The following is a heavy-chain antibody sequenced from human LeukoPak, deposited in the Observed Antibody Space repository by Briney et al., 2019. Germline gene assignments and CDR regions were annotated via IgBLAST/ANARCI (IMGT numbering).Heavy chain of an antibody. CDR3: ARARSYYDSSGYYYMDV. D-gene: IGHD3-22*01. CDR1: GGTFSSYA. J-gene: IGHJ6*03. CDR2: IIPIFGIA. Sequence: SVKVSCKASGGTFSSYAISWVRQAPGQGLEWMGGIIPIFGIANYAQKFRGRVTITTDESTSTAYMELSSLRSEDTAVYYCARARSYYDSSGYYYMDVWGKGTTVTVSS. V-gene: IGHV1-69*05.